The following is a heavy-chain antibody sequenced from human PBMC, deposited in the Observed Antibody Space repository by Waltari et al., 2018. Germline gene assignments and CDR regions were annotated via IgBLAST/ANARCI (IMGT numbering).Heavy chain of an antibody. D-gene: IGHD2-21*02. CDR1: GVTVSTNY. CDR3: ARNQVETALGY. CDR2: IYSGGTT. Sequence: EVQLVESGGGLIQPGGSLRLSCVASGVTVSTNYMTWLRQAPGKGLELVSLIYSGGTTYYADSVRGRFTISRDGSKNTVYLQMNSLRAEDTAVYFCARNQVETALGYWGQGTLVTVSS. V-gene: IGHV3-53*01. J-gene: IGHJ4*02.